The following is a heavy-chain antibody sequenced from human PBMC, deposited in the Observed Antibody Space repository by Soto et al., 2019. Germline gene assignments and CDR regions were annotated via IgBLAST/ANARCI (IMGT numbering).Heavy chain of an antibody. CDR3: ARGRGAVVNGMDV. Sequence: GASVKVSCKVSGYTLNDLSIHWVRQAPGKGLEWMGGLDPEDGETIYAQKFQGRVTMTKDMSISTAYMELTTLTSDDTAVYYCARGRGAVVNGMDVWGQGTTVTVSS. V-gene: IGHV1-24*01. CDR2: LDPEDGET. CDR1: GYTLNDLS. J-gene: IGHJ6*02. D-gene: IGHD3-10*01.